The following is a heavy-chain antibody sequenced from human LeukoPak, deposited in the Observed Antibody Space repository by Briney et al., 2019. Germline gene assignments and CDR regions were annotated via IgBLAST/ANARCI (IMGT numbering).Heavy chain of an antibody. Sequence: GESLKISCKGSGYSFTSYWIGWVRQMPGKGLEWMGIIYPGDSDTRYSPSFQGRVTISADKSISTAYLQWSSLKASDTAMYYCARRLTYDSRAYYCLDYWGQGTLVTVSS. CDR3: ARRLTYDSRAYYCLDY. J-gene: IGHJ4*02. CDR2: IYPGDSDT. CDR1: GYSFTSYW. D-gene: IGHD3-22*01. V-gene: IGHV5-51*01.